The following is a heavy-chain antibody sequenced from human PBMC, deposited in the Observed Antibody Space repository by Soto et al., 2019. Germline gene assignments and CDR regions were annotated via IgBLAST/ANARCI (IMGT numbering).Heavy chain of an antibody. V-gene: IGHV3-23*01. J-gene: IGHJ4*02. CDR2: ISGSGGST. Sequence: EVQLLESGGGLVQPGGSLRLSCAASGFTFSSYAMSWVRQAPGKGLEWVSDISGSGGSTYYADSVKGRFTISRDNSKNTLYLQLNSLRAEDTAVYYCAKDLFHYDFWSGYYSFDYWGQGTLVTVSS. CDR3: AKDLFHYDFWSGYYSFDY. D-gene: IGHD3-3*01. CDR1: GFTFSSYA.